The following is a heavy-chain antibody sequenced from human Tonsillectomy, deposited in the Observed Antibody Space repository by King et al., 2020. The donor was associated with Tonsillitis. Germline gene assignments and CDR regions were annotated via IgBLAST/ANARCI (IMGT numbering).Heavy chain of an antibody. V-gene: IGHV3-15*01. CDR1: GFTYRKAW. CDR2: IKSITDGGTT. D-gene: IGHD6-13*01. CDR3: SILPEAGPGY. J-gene: IGHJ4*02. Sequence: VQLVESGGGLVKPGGSLRLSCAASGFTYRKAWMNWVRQAPGKGLEWVGLIKSITDGGTTDYAAPVKGRFTISRDDSKHTLFLQMNSLKTEDTAVYYCSILPEAGPGYWGQGTLVTVSS.